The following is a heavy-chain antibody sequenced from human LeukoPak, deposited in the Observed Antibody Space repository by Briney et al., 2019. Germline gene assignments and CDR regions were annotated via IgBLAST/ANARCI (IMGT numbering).Heavy chain of an antibody. D-gene: IGHD2-21*02. CDR3: ARDFGRYCGGDCYPDY. J-gene: IGHJ4*02. Sequence: ASVKVSCKASGYTFTNYGISWVRQAPGQGLEWMGWISGYNGYTNYAQKLQGRVTMTTDTSTSTAYMEVRSLRSDDTAVYYCARDFGRYCGGDCYPDYWGQGTLVTVSS. CDR2: ISGYNGYT. CDR1: GYTFTNYG. V-gene: IGHV1-18*01.